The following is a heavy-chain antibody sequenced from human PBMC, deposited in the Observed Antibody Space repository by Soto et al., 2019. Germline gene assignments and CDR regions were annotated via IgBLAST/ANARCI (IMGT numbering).Heavy chain of an antibody. CDR1: GGTFSSYA. V-gene: IGHV1-69*13. J-gene: IGHJ6*02. D-gene: IGHD2-15*01. CDR3: ARGDIVVVVAATRACYCGMDV. Sequence: SVKVSCKASGGTFSSYAISWVRQAPGQGLEWMGGIIPIFGTANYAQKFQGRVTITADESTSTAYMELSSLRSEDTAVYYCARGDIVVVVAATRACYCGMDVWGQGTTVTVSS. CDR2: IIPIFGTA.